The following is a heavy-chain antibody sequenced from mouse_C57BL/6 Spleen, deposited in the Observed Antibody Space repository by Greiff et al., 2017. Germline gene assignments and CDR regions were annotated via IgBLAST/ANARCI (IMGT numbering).Heavy chain of an antibody. Sequence: VQVVESGAELVRPGTSVKVSCKASGYAFTNYLIEWVKQRPGQGLEWIGVINPGSGGTNYNEKFKGKATLTADKSSSTAYMQLSSLTSEDSAVYFCARLWLLHAVEDWGQGTSVTV. D-gene: IGHD2-3*01. V-gene: IGHV1-54*01. J-gene: IGHJ4*01. CDR1: GYAFTNYL. CDR2: INPGSGGT. CDR3: ARLWLLHAVED.